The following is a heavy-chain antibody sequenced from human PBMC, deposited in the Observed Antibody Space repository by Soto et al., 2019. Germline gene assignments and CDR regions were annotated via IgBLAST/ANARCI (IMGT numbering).Heavy chain of an antibody. D-gene: IGHD3-10*01. CDR2: INVANGDT. J-gene: IGHJ4*02. Sequence: GASVKVSCKASGYTFTAYPMHWVRQAPGQRLEWMGWINVANGDTGYSQKFHDRVTFTRDTSATTVYMELGSLTSEDTAVYYCARKDYYGAGVYYFDHWGQGTLVTVSS. CDR1: GYTFTAYP. CDR3: ARKDYYGAGVYYFDH. V-gene: IGHV1-3*01.